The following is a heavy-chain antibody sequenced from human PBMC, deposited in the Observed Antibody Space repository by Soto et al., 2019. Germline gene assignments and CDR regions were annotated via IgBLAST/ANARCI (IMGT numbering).Heavy chain of an antibody. D-gene: IGHD3-3*01. V-gene: IGHV3-9*01. Sequence: PGGSLRLSCVGTGLNFDDFAMHWVRQAPGKGLGWVSGITWNSRVLAYADSVKGRVTISRDNARNSLYLQMDSLRDEDTALYYCAKGRYDFWSPYYFDSWGQGTLVSVSS. CDR1: GLNFDDFA. CDR2: ITWNSRVL. CDR3: AKGRYDFWSPYYFDS. J-gene: IGHJ4*02.